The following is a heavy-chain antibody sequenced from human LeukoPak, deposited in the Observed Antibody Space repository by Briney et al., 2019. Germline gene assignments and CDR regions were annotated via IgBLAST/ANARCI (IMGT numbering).Heavy chain of an antibody. J-gene: IGHJ5*02. CDR3: ARQEYCSGGSCYTWFDP. CDR1: GYRFSSYW. V-gene: IGHV5-51*01. D-gene: IGHD2-15*01. CDR2: IYPGDSDI. Sequence: GESLKISCKDSGYRFSSYWIAWVRQMPGKGLEYIGIIYPGDSDIRYSPSFQGQVTISADKSISTAYLQWSSLKASDTAMYYCARQEYCSGGSCYTWFDPWGQGTLVTVSS.